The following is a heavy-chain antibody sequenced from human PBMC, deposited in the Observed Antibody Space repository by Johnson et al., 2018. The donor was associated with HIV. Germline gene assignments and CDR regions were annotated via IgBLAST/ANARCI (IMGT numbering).Heavy chain of an antibody. CDR2: ISWNSGSI. Sequence: VQLVESGGGLVQPGRSLRLSCAASGFTFDDYAMHWVRQAPGKGLEWVSGISWNSGSIGYADSVKGRFTISRDNAKNSLYLQRNSLRAEDTALYYCARGGPLTMVQDALDTWGQGTMVIVSA. CDR1: GFTFDDYA. CDR3: ARGGPLTMVQDALDT. J-gene: IGHJ3*02. V-gene: IGHV3-9*01. D-gene: IGHD3-10*01.